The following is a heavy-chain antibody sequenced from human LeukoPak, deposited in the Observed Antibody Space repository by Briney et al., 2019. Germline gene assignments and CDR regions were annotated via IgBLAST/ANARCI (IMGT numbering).Heavy chain of an antibody. CDR1: GFTFYDFA. CDR2: ISWNSDTT. Sequence: AGGSLRLSCAASGFTFYDFAMHWVRQSPGKGLEWVSGISWNSDTTVYADSVKGRFTISRDNANNSLYLLMNSLRSEDTAFYYCAKAPHYYTSATYWDYFENWGQGSLVTVSS. V-gene: IGHV3-9*01. CDR3: AKAPHYYTSATYWDYFEN. D-gene: IGHD3-10*01. J-gene: IGHJ4*02.